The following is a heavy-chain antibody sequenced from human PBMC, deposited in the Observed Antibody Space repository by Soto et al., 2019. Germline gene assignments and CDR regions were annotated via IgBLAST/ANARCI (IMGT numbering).Heavy chain of an antibody. D-gene: IGHD4-17*01. CDR1: GGSISRYY. Sequence: QVQLQESGPGLVKPSETLSLTCTVSGGSISRYYWSWIRQPPGKGLEWIGYISYSGSTTYNPSLKTRVAISVDTSKTQFSLQLSSVTAADTAVYYCARLYGGNFDYWGPGTLVTVAS. CDR3: ARLYGGNFDY. V-gene: IGHV4-59*01. J-gene: IGHJ4*02. CDR2: ISYSGST.